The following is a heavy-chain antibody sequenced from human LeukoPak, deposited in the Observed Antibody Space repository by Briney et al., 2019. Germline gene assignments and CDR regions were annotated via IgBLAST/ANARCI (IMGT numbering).Heavy chain of an antibody. J-gene: IGHJ4*02. Sequence: GGSLRLSCAASGFTFSIYWMHWVRQAPGKGLVWVSRINTAGSSTSCADSVKGRFTISRDNAKNTLYLQMNSLRAEDTAVYYCARDPNSGSYYDYWGQGTLVTVSS. V-gene: IGHV3-74*01. CDR2: INTAGSST. CDR3: ARDPNSGSYYDY. D-gene: IGHD1-26*01. CDR1: GFTFSIYW.